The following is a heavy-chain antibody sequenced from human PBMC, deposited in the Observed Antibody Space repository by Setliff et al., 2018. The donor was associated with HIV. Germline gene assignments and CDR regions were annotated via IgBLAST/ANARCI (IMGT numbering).Heavy chain of an antibody. Sequence: SVKVSCKASGYTFTRYFMHCVRQAPGQGLEWLGMINPSGGSTWYAQKFQGRVTMTGDTSTNTLYMELSSLRSGDTAVYYCARGWVGWMEYWGQGTLVTVSS. CDR3: ARGWVGWMEY. V-gene: IGHV1-46*01. CDR2: INPSGGST. CDR1: GYTFTRYF. D-gene: IGHD6-19*01. J-gene: IGHJ4*02.